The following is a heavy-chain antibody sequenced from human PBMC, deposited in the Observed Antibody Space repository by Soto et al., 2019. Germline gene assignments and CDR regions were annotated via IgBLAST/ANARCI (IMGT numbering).Heavy chain of an antibody. Sequence: QVQLVQSGAEVKKPGASVKVSCNASGYTFTSYYMHWVRQAPGQGLEWMGIINPSGGSTSYEKKFQGRVTMTRDTSPSTVYMELSSLRSEDTAVYYCARGYDDILTGYYPDYWGQGNLVTVSS. CDR1: GYTFTSYY. D-gene: IGHD3-9*01. CDR2: INPSGGST. CDR3: ARGYDDILTGYYPDY. V-gene: IGHV1-46*01. J-gene: IGHJ4*02.